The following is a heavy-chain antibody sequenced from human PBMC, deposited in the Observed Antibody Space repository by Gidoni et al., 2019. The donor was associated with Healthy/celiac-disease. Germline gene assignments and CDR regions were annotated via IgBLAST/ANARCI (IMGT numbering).Heavy chain of an antibody. CDR2: ISGSGGST. D-gene: IGHD5-18*01. CDR1: GLNFSSYA. Sequence: EVQLLESGGGLVQPGGSLRLSWAASGLNFSSYAMSWDRQAPGQGLEGVSAISGSGGSTYYADSVKVRFTISRDNSKNTLYLQMNSLRSEDTAVYYCAKDAWIQLWLWDYWGQGTLVTVSS. J-gene: IGHJ4*02. V-gene: IGHV3-23*01. CDR3: AKDAWIQLWLWDY.